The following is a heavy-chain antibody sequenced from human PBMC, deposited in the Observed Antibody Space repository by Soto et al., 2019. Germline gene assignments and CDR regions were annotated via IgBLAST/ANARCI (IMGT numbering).Heavy chain of an antibody. V-gene: IGHV3-48*02. CDR2: ISSSSSTI. D-gene: IGHD3-16*02. CDR1: GFTFSSYS. Sequence: PGGSLRLSCAASGFTFSSYSMNWVRQAPGKGLEWVSYISSSSSTIYYADSVKGRFTISRDNAKNSLYLQMNSLRDEDTAVYYCARDSYYDYVWGSYRQPFDYWGQGTLVTVSS. CDR3: ARDSYYDYVWGSYRQPFDY. J-gene: IGHJ4*02.